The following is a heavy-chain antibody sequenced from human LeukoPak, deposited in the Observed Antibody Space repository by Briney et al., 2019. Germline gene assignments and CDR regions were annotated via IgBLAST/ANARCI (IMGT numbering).Heavy chain of an antibody. CDR1: GFTFSSYG. D-gene: IGHD5-12*01. V-gene: IGHV3-23*01. CDR2: ISGSGGST. J-gene: IGHJ4*02. CDR3: AKDRVRDIVATI. Sequence: GGSLRLSCAASGFTFSSYGMSWVRQAPGKGLEWVSAISGSGGSTYYADSVKGRFTISRDNSKNTLYLQMNSLRAEDTAVYYCAKDRVRDIVATIGGQGTLVTVSS.